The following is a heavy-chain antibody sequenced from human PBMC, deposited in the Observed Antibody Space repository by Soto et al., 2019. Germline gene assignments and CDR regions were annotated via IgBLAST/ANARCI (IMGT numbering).Heavy chain of an antibody. CDR2: ISGNGRNT. CDR1: GLTFSSHG. D-gene: IGHD1-26*01. Sequence: EVQLLESGGGLAQPGGSLRLSCAVSGLTFSSHGMSWVRQAPGKGLDWVSAISGNGRNTYYADSVKGRFTVSRDNSENTLFLQMNSLRAEDTAVYYCAKCLLHDYYFDYWGQGTLVTVSS. V-gene: IGHV3-23*01. CDR3: AKCLLHDYYFDY. J-gene: IGHJ4*02.